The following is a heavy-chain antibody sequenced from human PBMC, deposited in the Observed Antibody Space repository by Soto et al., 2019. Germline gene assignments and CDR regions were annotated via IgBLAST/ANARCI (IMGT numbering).Heavy chain of an antibody. Sequence: QVRLEQSGPEVKKTGASVKVSCKASGYTFTSYGISWVRQAPGQGLEWMGWINIYSGDANYEQSFQDRVTMTRDTSTNTGYMEMRTLRSDDTAVYYCARALYYYDNSGLAYWGQGTLVTVSS. J-gene: IGHJ4*02. CDR2: INIYSGDA. V-gene: IGHV1-18*01. CDR1: GYTFTSYG. CDR3: ARALYYYDNSGLAY. D-gene: IGHD3-22*01.